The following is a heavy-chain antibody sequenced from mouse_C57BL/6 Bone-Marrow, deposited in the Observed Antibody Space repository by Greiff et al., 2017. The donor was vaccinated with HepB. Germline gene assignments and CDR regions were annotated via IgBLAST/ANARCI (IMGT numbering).Heavy chain of an antibody. V-gene: IGHV5-17*01. D-gene: IGHD1-1*01. CDR1: GFTFSDYG. CDR2: ISSGSSTI. J-gene: IGHJ3*01. CDR3: ARDYYGSSYGFAY. Sequence: EVQRVESGGGLVKPGGSLKLSCAASGFTFSDYGMHWVRQAPEKGPEWVAYISSGSSTIYYADTVKGRFTISRDNAKNTLFLQMTSLRSEDTAMYYCARDYYGSSYGFAYWGQGTLVTVSA.